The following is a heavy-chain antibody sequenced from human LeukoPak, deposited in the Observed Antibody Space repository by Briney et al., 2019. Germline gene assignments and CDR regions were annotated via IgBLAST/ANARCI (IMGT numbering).Heavy chain of an antibody. D-gene: IGHD1-26*01. J-gene: IGHJ6*02. V-gene: IGHV3-66*01. CDR1: GFIFSNNY. Sequence: GGSLRLSCAASGFIFSNNYMSGARQAPGKGLEWVSIISSRSATYYTNSVKRRFTISRDNTQNTLYLQMNSLRAEDTAVYYCATRGRSGYYYCMDVWGPGTTVTVSS. CDR3: ATRGRSGYYYCMDV. CDR2: ISSRSAT.